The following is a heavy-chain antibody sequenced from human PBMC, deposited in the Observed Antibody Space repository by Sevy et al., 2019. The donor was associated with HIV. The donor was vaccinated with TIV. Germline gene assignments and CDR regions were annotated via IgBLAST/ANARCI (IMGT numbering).Heavy chain of an antibody. V-gene: IGHV3-21*01. CDR2: ISSSSSYI. CDR1: GFTFSSYS. J-gene: IGHJ4*02. D-gene: IGHD2-2*01. Sequence: GGSLRLSCAASGFTFSSYSMNWVRQAPGKGLEWVSSISSSSSYIYYADSVKGRFTISRDNAKNSLYLQMNSLRAEDTAVYYCARDQQGGIVVVPAAFRGLNGNFDYRGQGTLVTVSS. CDR3: ARDQQGGIVVVPAAFRGLNGNFDY.